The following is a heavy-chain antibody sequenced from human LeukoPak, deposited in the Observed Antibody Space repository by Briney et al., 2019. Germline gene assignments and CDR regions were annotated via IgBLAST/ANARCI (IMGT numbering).Heavy chain of an antibody. D-gene: IGHD3-3*01. J-gene: IGHJ5*02. CDR3: ARDGGITDNWFDP. CDR2: IYYSGST. V-gene: IGHV4-31*03. CDR1: GGSISSGGYY. Sequence: KSSETLSLTCTVSGGSISSGGYYWSWLRQHPGKGLEWIGYIYYSGSTYYNPSLKSRVTISVDTSKNQFSLKLSSVTAADTAVYYCARDGGITDNWFDPWGQGTLVTVSS.